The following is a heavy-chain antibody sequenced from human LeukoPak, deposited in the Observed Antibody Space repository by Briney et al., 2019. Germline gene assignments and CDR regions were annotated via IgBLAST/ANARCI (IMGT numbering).Heavy chain of an antibody. CDR2: IYWNDDK. J-gene: IGHJ4*02. CDR3: ASSPSSWPMNY. V-gene: IGHV2-5*01. Sequence: SGPTLVKPTQTLTLTCTFSGFSLTTRGVGVGWVRQPPGKALEWLSLIYWNDDKRYSPSLKSRLTITKDTSKNQVILTVTNMDSVDTATYYCASSPSSWPMNYWGQGTLVTVSS. CDR1: GFSLTTRGVG. D-gene: IGHD6-13*01.